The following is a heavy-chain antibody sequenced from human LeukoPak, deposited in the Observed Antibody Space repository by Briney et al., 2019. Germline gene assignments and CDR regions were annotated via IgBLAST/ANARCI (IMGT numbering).Heavy chain of an antibody. D-gene: IGHD1-14*01. V-gene: IGHV5-51*01. CDR3: ARHQNPSPFNYYYYYMDV. J-gene: IGHJ6*03. Sequence: GESLKISCKGSGYSFTSYWIGWVRQMPGKGLEWMGIIYPGDSDTRYSPSFQGQVTISADKSISTAYLQWSSLRASDTAMYYCARHQNPSPFNYYYYYMDVWGKGTTVTVSS. CDR1: GYSFTSYW. CDR2: IYPGDSDT.